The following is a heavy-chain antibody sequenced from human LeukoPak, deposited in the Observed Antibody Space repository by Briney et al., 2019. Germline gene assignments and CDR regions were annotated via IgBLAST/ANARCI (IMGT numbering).Heavy chain of an antibody. CDR3: ARGQYDILKDFDY. Sequence: GGSLRLSCAASGSTFSSYSMNWVRQAPGKGLEWVSSISSSSSYIYYADSVKGRFTISRDNAKNSLYLQMNSLRAEDTAVYYCARGQYDILKDFDYWGQGTLVTVSS. D-gene: IGHD3-9*01. V-gene: IGHV3-21*01. J-gene: IGHJ4*02. CDR1: GSTFSSYS. CDR2: ISSSSSYI.